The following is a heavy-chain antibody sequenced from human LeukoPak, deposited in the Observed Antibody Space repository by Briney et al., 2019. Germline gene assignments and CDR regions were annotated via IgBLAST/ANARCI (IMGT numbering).Heavy chain of an antibody. J-gene: IGHJ4*02. Sequence: SVKVSCKASGGTFSSYAISWVRQAPGQGLEWMGGIIPIFGTANYAQKFQGRVTITADKSTSAAYMELSSLRSEDTAVYYCARDCSGGSCYGAWGQGTLVTVSS. CDR1: GGTFSSYA. CDR3: ARDCSGGSCYGA. CDR2: IIPIFGTA. V-gene: IGHV1-69*06. D-gene: IGHD2-15*01.